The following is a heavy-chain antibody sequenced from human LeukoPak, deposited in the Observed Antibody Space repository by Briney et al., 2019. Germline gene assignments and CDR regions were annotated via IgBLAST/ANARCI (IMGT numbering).Heavy chain of an antibody. CDR2: INPNSGGT. Sequence: GASVKVSCKASGYTFTGYYMHWVRQAPGQGLEWMGWINPNSGGTNYAQKFQGRVTMTRDTSISTAYMELSRLRSDDTAVYYCARYGYSSSWTSDYWGQGTLVTVSS. J-gene: IGHJ4*02. V-gene: IGHV1-2*02. CDR1: GYTFTGYY. D-gene: IGHD6-13*01. CDR3: ARYGYSSSWTSDY.